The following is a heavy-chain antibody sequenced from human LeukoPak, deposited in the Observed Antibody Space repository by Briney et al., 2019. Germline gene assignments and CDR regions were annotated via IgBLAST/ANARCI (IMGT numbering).Heavy chain of an antibody. D-gene: IGHD4-23*01. J-gene: IGHJ4*02. CDR2: IWYDGSNK. Sequence: GGSLRLSCAASGYTFSRYGMHWVRQPPGKGLEWVAVIWYDGSNKYYAESVKGRFTISRDNSKNTLYLQMNSLRAEDTAVYYCARDNDYGGYFDYWGQGTLVTVSS. V-gene: IGHV3-33*01. CDR1: GYTFSRYG. CDR3: ARDNDYGGYFDY.